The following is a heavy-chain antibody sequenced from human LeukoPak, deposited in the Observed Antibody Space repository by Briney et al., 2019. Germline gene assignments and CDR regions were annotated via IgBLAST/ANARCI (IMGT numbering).Heavy chain of an antibody. CDR1: GGSISSGTYY. J-gene: IGHJ5*02. V-gene: IGHV4-61*02. CDR2: IYTSGST. Sequence: SETLSLTCTVSGGSISSGTYYWSWIRQPAGKGLEWIGRIYTSGSTNYNPSLKSRVTISVDTSKNQFSLKLSSVTAADTAVYYCARGRLSISVTNGPAYNWFDPWGQGTLVTVSS. D-gene: IGHD4-17*01. CDR3: ARGRLSISVTNGPAYNWFDP.